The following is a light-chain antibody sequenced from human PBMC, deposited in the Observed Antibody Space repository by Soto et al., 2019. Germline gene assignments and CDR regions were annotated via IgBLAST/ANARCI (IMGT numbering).Light chain of an antibody. CDR1: SSDVGRCNL. CDR3: CSYAGSSAFE. CDR2: EVT. Sequence: QSVLTQPVSVSGSPGQSITISCTGTSSDVGRCNLVSWYQQHAGKAPKLMIYEVTKRPSGVSNRFSGSKSGNTASLTISGLQAEDEADYYCCSYAGSSAFEFGGGTKVTVL. J-gene: IGLJ2*01. V-gene: IGLV2-23*02.